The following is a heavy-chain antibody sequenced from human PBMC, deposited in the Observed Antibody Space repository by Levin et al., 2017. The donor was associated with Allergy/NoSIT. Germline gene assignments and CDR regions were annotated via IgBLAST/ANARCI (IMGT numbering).Heavy chain of an antibody. CDR2: ISWNSGSI. J-gene: IGHJ4*02. V-gene: IGHV3-9*01. Sequence: LSLTCAASGFTFDDYAMHWVRQAPGKGLEWVSGISWNSGSIGYADSVKGRFTISRDNAKNSLYLQMNSLRAEDTALYYCAKDIGYWGQGTLVTVSS. CDR1: GFTFDDYA. CDR3: AKDIGY.